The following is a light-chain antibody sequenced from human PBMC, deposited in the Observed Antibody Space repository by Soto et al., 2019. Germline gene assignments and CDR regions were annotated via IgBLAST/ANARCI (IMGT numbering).Light chain of an antibody. Sequence: PGERATLSCRASQSVASHLAWYQQKPGQAPRLLIYDATKRATGIPARFSGNGFGTYFTLTISSLEPEDVAVYYCQPRSSVITFGQGARLDMK. J-gene: IGKJ5*01. V-gene: IGKV3-11*01. CDR1: QSVASH. CDR3: QPRSSVIT. CDR2: DAT.